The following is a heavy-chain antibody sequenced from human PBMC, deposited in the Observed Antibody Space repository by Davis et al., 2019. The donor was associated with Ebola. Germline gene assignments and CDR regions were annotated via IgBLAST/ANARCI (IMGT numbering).Heavy chain of an antibody. CDR2: ISGSGRT. CDR1: DASISGHY. CDR3: AERGGSV. Sequence: PSETLSLTCTVSDASISGHYWNWFRQPPGKGLEWIGFISGSGRTSYNPSLKSRVTISVDTSKNQFSLKLNSVTAADTAIYYCAERGGSVWGQGTLVTVSS. J-gene: IGHJ4*02. V-gene: IGHV4-59*11. D-gene: IGHD3-16*01.